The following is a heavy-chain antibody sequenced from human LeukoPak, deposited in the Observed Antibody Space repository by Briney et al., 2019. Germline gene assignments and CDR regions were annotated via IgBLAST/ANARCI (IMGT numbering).Heavy chain of an antibody. CDR1: GYTFTGYY. D-gene: IGHD3-10*01. CDR3: ARYGSGSYGHFYVDY. Sequence: ASVKVSCKASGYTFTGYYMHWVRQAPGQGLEWMGRINPNSGGTNYAQKFQGRVTMTRDTSISTAYMELSRLRSDDTAVYYCARYGSGSYGHFYVDYWGQGTLVTVSS. J-gene: IGHJ4*02. V-gene: IGHV1-2*06. CDR2: INPNSGGT.